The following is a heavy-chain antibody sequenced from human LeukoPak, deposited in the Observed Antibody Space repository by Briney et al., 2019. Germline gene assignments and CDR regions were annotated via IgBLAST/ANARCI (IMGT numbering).Heavy chain of an antibody. J-gene: IGHJ3*02. CDR3: GLIAVAGTGSRAFDI. CDR1: GYSFTSYW. CDR2: IYPGDSDT. V-gene: IGHV5-51*01. Sequence: HGESLKISCKGSGYSFTSYWIGWVRQMPGKGLEWMGIIYPGDSDTRYSPSFQGQVTISADKSISTAYLQWSSLKASDTAMYYCGLIAVAGTGSRAFDIWGQGTMVTVSS. D-gene: IGHD6-19*01.